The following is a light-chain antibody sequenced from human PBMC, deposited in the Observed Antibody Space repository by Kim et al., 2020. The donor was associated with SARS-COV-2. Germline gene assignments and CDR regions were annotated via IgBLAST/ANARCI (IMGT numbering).Light chain of an antibody. V-gene: IGLV1-47*01. CDR2: RSN. Sequence: GQRLTISFSGSSSNSGSNYVYWYQRVPGTAPKVLIYRSNQRPSGVPARFSGSKSGTSASLAISGLRSEDEADYYCAAWDDSLSGRVFGGGTQLTVL. CDR1: SSNSGSNY. CDR3: AAWDDSLSGRV. J-gene: IGLJ3*02.